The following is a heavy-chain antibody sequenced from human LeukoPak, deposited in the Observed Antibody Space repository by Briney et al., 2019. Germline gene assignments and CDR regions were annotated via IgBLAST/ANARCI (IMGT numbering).Heavy chain of an antibody. CDR1: GGSITRSSHF. J-gene: IGHJ4*02. V-gene: IGHV4-39*01. CDR3: AREEASAGDY. Sequence: PSETLSLTCTVSGGSITRSSHFWAWIRQPPGKGLEWIGSIHYTGSTFYSPSLQSRVTISVDTSKNQFSLNLRSVTATDTAVYYCAREEASAGDYWGQGTLVTVSS. CDR2: IHYTGST. D-gene: IGHD6-13*01.